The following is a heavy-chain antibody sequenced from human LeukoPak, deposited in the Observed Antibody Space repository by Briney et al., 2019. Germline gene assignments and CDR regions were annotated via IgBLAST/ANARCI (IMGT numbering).Heavy chain of an antibody. CDR1: GGTFSSYA. CDR3: ARVGYYYGPGSRLDWFDP. V-gene: IGHV1-69*04. CDR2: IIPILGIA. J-gene: IGHJ5*02. D-gene: IGHD3-10*01. Sequence: SVKVSCKASGGTFSSYAISWVRQAPGQGLEWMGRIIPILGIANYAQKFQGRVTITADKSTSTAYMELSSLRSEDTAVYYCARVGYYYGPGSRLDWFDPWGQGTLVTVSS.